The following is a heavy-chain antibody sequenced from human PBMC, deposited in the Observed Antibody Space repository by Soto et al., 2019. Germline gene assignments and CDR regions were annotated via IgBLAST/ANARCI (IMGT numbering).Heavy chain of an antibody. D-gene: IGHD3-3*01. CDR1: GYTFTSYG. CDR2: ISAYNGNT. CDR3: AIDRGITIFGVVTKGESFDY. J-gene: IGHJ4*02. V-gene: IGHV1-18*01. Sequence: ASVKVSCKASGYTFTSYGISWVRQAPGQGLEWMGWISAYNGNTNYAQKLQGRVTTTTDTSTSTAYMELRSLRSDDTAVYYCAIDRGITIFGVVTKGESFDYWGQGTLVTVSS.